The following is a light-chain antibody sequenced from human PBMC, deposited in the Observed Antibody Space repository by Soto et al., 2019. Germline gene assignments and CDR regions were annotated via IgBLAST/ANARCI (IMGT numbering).Light chain of an antibody. V-gene: IGKV3D-20*01. CDR2: DAS. CDR3: HQFGTSPT. CDR1: QSLSNNY. Sequence: EIVLTQSPATLSLSPGERVTLSCGASQSLSNNYLAWYQQRPGLAPRLLIFDASSRATGIPDRFSGSGSGTDFTLTISRLEPEDFAVYYCHQFGTSPTFGGGTKVEFK. J-gene: IGKJ4*01.